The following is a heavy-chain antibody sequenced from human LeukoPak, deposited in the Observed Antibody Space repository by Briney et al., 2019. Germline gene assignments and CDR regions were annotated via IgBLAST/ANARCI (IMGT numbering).Heavy chain of an antibody. D-gene: IGHD2-15*01. Sequence: TGGSLRLSCVVSGFTFTDYYMSWIRQAPGKGLEWVSYISGSGGDEQYADSVKGRFTISRDNAKNSLYLQMNSLRAEDTAVYYCARVLSPVYWGQGTLVTISS. J-gene: IGHJ4*02. V-gene: IGHV3-11*06. CDR3: ARVLSPVY. CDR1: GFTFTDYY. CDR2: ISGSGGDE.